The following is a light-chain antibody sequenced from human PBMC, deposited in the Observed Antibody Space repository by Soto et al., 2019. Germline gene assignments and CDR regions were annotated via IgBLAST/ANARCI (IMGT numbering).Light chain of an antibody. CDR1: QSVSSNY. V-gene: IGKV3-20*01. CDR2: AAS. Sequence: EIVLTQSPGTLSLSPGERATLSCRASQSVSSNYLTWYQQKPGQAPRLLIYAASSRATGIPDRFSGSGSGTDFTLTISRLEPEDFAVYFCQQYGSSPTFGQGTTVEI. J-gene: IGKJ1*01. CDR3: QQYGSSPT.